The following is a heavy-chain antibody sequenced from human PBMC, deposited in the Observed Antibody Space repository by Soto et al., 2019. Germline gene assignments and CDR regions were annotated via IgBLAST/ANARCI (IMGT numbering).Heavy chain of an antibody. Sequence: QVQLVESGGGVVQPGRSLTLSCAVSGLTFSDYGMHWVRQAPGKGLEWVAMISYDGSNKYHADSVKGRFTISRDNSKNTLYLQMSSLRGEDTAVYYCAKTGPHFDYWGQGALVTVSS. CDR1: GLTFSDYG. CDR2: ISYDGSNK. D-gene: IGHD7-27*01. CDR3: AKTGPHFDY. J-gene: IGHJ4*02. V-gene: IGHV3-30*18.